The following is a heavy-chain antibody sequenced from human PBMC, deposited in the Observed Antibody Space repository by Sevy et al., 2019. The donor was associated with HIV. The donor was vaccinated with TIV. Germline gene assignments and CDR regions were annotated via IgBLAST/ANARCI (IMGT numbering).Heavy chain of an antibody. CDR2: IRSKAYGGTT. CDR3: ARNWAAAPGGGGFYYGMDV. J-gene: IGHJ6*02. V-gene: IGHV3-49*04. CDR1: GVTLGDYD. Sequence: GGSLRLSCTVSGVTLGDYDMSWVRQAPGKGLEWVGFIRSKAYGGTTEYAASVKGRFTISGDNAKNSLYLQMNSLRAEDTAVYYCARNWAAAPGGGGFYYGMDVWGQGTTVTVSS. D-gene: IGHD6-13*01.